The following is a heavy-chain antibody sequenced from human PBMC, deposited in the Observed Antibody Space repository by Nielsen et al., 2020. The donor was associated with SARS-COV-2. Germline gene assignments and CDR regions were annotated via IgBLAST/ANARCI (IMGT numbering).Heavy chain of an antibody. D-gene: IGHD3-9*01. V-gene: IGHV3-48*02. CDR1: GFTFSSYG. CDR3: ARDRSDYDILTGYSNYGMDV. Sequence: GGSLRLSCAASGFTFSSYGMHWVRQAPGKGLEWVSYISSSSSTIYYADSVKGRFTISRDNAKNSLYLQMNSLRDEDTAVYYCARDRSDYDILTGYSNYGMDVWGQGTTVTVSS. J-gene: IGHJ6*02. CDR2: ISSSSSTI.